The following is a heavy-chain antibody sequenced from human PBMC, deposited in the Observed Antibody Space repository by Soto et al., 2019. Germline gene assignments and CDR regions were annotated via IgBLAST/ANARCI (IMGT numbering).Heavy chain of an antibody. CDR2: ICSSGST. CDR3: ARDDRATIAARPFTYYSYYGMAL. V-gene: IGHV3-53*01. CDR1: GFTVGIIY. J-gene: IGHJ6*02. Sequence: RCLRLSCAVSGFTVGIIYVSWVRQAAWRWLEWVLDICSSGSTYYADSVKRRFTISRDNSKNPLYLQMNSLRAEDTAVYYCARDDRATIAARPFTYYSYYGMALWGQGPTVTSP. D-gene: IGHD6-6*01.